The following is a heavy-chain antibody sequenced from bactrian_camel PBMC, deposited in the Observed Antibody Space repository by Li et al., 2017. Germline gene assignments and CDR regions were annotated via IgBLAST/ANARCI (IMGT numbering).Heavy chain of an antibody. CDR1: GLSLAGKD. CDR2: RSQFGDI. D-gene: IGHD1*01. V-gene: IGHV3S55*01. J-gene: IGHJ4*01. Sequence: HVQLVESGGGSVQAGGSLRISRTASGLSLAGKDMGWYRQVRGKACKRVSTRSQFGDINYPDSVKGRFTFSKDIAKNTLYLQMNSLTPEDTAMYYCAAKAKTWRPCPRPMDGEVFSSYGRGTQVTVS.